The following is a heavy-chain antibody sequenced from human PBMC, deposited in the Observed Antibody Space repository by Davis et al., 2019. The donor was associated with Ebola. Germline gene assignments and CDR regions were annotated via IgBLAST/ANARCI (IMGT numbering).Heavy chain of an antibody. V-gene: IGHV3-48*02. CDR2: ISSGGVTT. CDR1: GFDFSDYS. D-gene: IGHD2-21*01. CDR3: ARVNLWSRGWGMDV. J-gene: IGHJ6*03. Sequence: GESLKISCAASGFDFSDYSMTWVRQAPGKGLQRLSYISSGGVTTYYADSVRGRFSTSRDNAKNSLFLQMSSLRDEDTAVYYCARVNLWSRGWGMDVWGNGTTVTVSS.